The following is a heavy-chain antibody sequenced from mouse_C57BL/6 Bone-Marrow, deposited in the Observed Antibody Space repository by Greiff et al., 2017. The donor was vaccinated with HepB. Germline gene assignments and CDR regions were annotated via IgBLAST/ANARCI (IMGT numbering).Heavy chain of an antibody. J-gene: IGHJ3*01. Sequence: DVMLVESGEGLVKPGGSLKLSCAASGFTFSSYAMSWVRQTPEKRLEWVAYISSGGDYIYYADTVKGRFTISRDNARNTLYLQMSSLKSEDTAMYYCTRDGYYLLFAYWGQGTLVTVSA. D-gene: IGHD2-3*01. CDR2: ISSGGDYI. V-gene: IGHV5-9-1*02. CDR1: GFTFSSYA. CDR3: TRDGYYLLFAY.